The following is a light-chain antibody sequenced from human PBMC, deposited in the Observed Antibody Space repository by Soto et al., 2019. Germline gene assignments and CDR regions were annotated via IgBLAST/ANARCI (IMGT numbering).Light chain of an antibody. CDR1: QGVSSL. V-gene: IGKV1-5*03. J-gene: IGKJ4*01. CDR3: QQYNSFSLLT. CDR2: KAS. Sequence: DIKLYQSPSTLSASVGDRVSITCRASQGVSSLLAWDQQKPGKAPKLLIYKASTLESGVPSRFSGSGSGTEFTLTVNSLQLYDFAAYYCQQYNSFSLLTFGGGTKV.